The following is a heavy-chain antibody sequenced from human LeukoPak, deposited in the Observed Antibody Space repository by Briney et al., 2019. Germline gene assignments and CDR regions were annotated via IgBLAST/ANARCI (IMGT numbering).Heavy chain of an antibody. J-gene: IGHJ4*02. D-gene: IGHD4-17*01. V-gene: IGHV3-7*01. CDR1: GFTFSTYW. CDR2: IQQDGSEK. Sequence: GGSLRLSCVVSGFTFSTYWMSWVRQAPGKGLEWVAHIQQDGSEKYYVDSVKGRFTISRDNAKNSLYLQMNSLRAEDTAVYYCARSYGDYFDYWGQGTLVTVSS. CDR3: ARSYGDYFDY.